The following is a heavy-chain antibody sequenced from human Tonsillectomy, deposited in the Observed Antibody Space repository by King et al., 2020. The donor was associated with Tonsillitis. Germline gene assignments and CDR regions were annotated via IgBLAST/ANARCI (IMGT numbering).Heavy chain of an antibody. CDR3: ARDPRSSSWSGYPFDY. J-gene: IGHJ4*02. V-gene: IGHV3-21*01. CDR1: GFTFSSYS. CDR2: ISSSSSYI. D-gene: IGHD6-13*01. Sequence: VQLVESGGGLVKPGGSLRLSCAASGFTFSSYSMNWVRQAPGKGLEWVSSISSSSSYIYYADSVKGRFTISRDNAKNSLYLQMNSLRAEDTAVYYCARDPRSSSWSGYPFDYWGQGTLVTVSS.